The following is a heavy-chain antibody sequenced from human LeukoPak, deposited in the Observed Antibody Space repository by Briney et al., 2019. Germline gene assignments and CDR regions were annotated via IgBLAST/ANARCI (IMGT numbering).Heavy chain of an antibody. J-gene: IGHJ4*02. D-gene: IGHD3-22*01. CDR2: IQIGGST. CDR1: GGSISSNNYY. Sequence: PSQTLSLTCTVSGGSISSNNYYWSWIRQPAGKGLEWIGHIQIGGSTNYNPSLKSRITISVDTSKNQFSLKLSSVTAADTAVYYCARGWWGYYYDSSGYYYVPFDYWGQGTLVTVSS. V-gene: IGHV4-61*09. CDR3: ARGWWGYYYDSSGYYYVPFDY.